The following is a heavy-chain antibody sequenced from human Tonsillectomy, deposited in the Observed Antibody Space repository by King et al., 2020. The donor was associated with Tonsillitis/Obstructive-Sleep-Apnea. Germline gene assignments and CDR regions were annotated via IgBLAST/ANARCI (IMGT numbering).Heavy chain of an antibody. J-gene: IGHJ4*02. CDR1: GFTFSTYW. V-gene: IGHV3-74*01. D-gene: IGHD4-17*01. CDR3: ARSTVTTGLSPYYFDY. CDR2: IHSDGSST. Sequence: VQLVESGGGLVLPGESLRLSCAASGFTFSTYWMHWVRQAPGKGLVWVSRIHSDGSSTTYADPVKGRFTISRDNAKNTLYLQMDSLRVEDTAVYYCARSTVTTGLSPYYFDYWGQGTLVTVSS.